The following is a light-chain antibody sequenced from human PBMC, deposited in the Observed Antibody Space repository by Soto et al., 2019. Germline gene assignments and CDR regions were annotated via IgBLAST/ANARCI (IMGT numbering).Light chain of an antibody. CDR1: QGISSW. V-gene: IGKV1-12*01. CDR3: QQSYSTPIT. J-gene: IGKJ5*01. CDR2: AAS. Sequence: DNQMTQSPSSVSASVRDRVTITCRASQGISSWLAWYQQKPGKAPKLLIYAASSLESGVPSRFIGSGSGTNFTLTASSLQPEDFATYYCQQSYSTPITSGQGTRLEIK.